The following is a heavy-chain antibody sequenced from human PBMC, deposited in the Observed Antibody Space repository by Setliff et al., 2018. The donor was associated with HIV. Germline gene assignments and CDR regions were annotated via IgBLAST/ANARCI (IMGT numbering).Heavy chain of an antibody. D-gene: IGHD1-26*01. CDR2: ISDSGGST. J-gene: IGHJ6*03. V-gene: IGHV3-23*01. CDR3: ARDGNYYYYYMDV. Sequence: GGSLRLSCAASGFTFSKYAMSWVRQAPGKGLEWVSAISDSGGSTYYADSVKGRFTISRDNSKNTLYLQMNSLRAEDTAEYYCARDGNYYYYYMDVWGKGTTVTVSS. CDR1: GFTFSKYA.